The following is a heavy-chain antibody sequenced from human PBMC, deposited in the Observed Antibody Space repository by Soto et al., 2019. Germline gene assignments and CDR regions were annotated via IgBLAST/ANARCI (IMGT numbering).Heavy chain of an antibody. Sequence: QVQLVQSGAEVKKPGASVKVSCKASGYTFTGYYMHWVRQAPGQGLEWMGWINPNSGGTNYAQKFQGWVTMTRDTGGGTAYMELSRLRSDDTAVYYCASSYCISTSCPPNEYYYYGMDVWGQGTTVTVSS. D-gene: IGHD2-2*01. CDR3: ASSYCISTSCPPNEYYYYGMDV. V-gene: IGHV1-2*04. CDR1: GYTFTGYY. CDR2: INPNSGGT. J-gene: IGHJ6*02.